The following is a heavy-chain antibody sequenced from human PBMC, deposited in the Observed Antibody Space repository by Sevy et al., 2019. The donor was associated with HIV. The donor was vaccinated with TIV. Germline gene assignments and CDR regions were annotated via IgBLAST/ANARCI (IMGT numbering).Heavy chain of an antibody. D-gene: IGHD1-26*01. Sequence: GESLKISCKGSGYSFTSYWIGWVRQMPGKGLEWMGIIYPGDSDTRYSPSFQGQVTISADKSISTAYLQWSSLKASDTAMYYCARQPDHSGSYYVRGTGAFDIWGHGTMVTVSS. J-gene: IGHJ3*02. CDR2: IYPGDSDT. V-gene: IGHV5-51*01. CDR1: GYSFTSYW. CDR3: ARQPDHSGSYYVRGTGAFDI.